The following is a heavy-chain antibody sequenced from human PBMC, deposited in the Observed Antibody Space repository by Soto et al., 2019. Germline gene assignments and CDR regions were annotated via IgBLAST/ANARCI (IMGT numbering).Heavy chain of an antibody. J-gene: IGHJ6*02. D-gene: IGHD5-18*01. Sequence: ASVKVSCTVSGYTLTELYMHWVRQAPGKGLEWMGGFDPEDGETIYAQKFQGRVTMTEDTSTDTAYMELSSLRSEDTAVYYCARDRGYSYGYNPHYYYGMDVWGQGTTVTVSS. CDR2: FDPEDGET. CDR1: GYTLTELY. V-gene: IGHV1-24*01. CDR3: ARDRGYSYGYNPHYYYGMDV.